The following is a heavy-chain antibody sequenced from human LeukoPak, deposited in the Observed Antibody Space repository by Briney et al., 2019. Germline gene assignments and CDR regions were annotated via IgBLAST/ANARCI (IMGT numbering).Heavy chain of an antibody. J-gene: IGHJ4*02. Sequence: PSETLSLTCIVSGGSINGYYWSWIRQPPGKGLEWIGYIYYSGSTHYNPSLQSRVTISVDTSKNQFSLKLRSVTAADTAMYYCARSWDYYDRSGCYYYWGLGTLVTVSS. V-gene: IGHV4-59*01. CDR3: ARSWDYYDRSGCYYY. CDR2: IYYSGST. CDR1: GGSINGYY. D-gene: IGHD3-22*01.